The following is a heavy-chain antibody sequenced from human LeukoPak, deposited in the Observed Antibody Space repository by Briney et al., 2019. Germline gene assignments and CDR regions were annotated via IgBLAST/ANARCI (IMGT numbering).Heavy chain of an antibody. CDR1: GYTFTGCY. J-gene: IGHJ4*02. CDR2: INPNSGGT. V-gene: IGHV1-2*02. Sequence: GASVTVSCKASGYTFTGCYMHWVRQAPGQGLEWMGWINPNSGGTNYAQKFQGRVTMTRDTSISTAYMELSRLRSDDTAVYYCARGDYDILTGYYWAVDYWGQGTLVTVSS. CDR3: ARGDYDILTGYYWAVDY. D-gene: IGHD3-9*01.